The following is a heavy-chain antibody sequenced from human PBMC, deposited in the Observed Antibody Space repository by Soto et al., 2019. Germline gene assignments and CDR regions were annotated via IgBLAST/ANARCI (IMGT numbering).Heavy chain of an antibody. CDR3: AGRCRGGNCSSSYAMDV. CDR2: IDPIDSQS. Sequence: GDSLKISCKGSGYSFTSNWINWVRQMPGKGLEWMGRIDPIDSQSNYNPSFQGHVTISADKSTSRAHLQWNSLKASDTAMYSCAGRCRGGNCSSSYAMDVWGQGTPVTVSS. D-gene: IGHD2-15*01. J-gene: IGHJ6*02. V-gene: IGHV5-10-1*01. CDR1: GYSFTSNW.